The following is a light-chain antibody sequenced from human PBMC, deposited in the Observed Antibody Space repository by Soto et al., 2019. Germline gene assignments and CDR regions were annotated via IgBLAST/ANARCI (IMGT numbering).Light chain of an antibody. V-gene: IGKV3-15*01. CDR2: GAS. J-gene: IGKJ4*01. CDR1: QSVVSK. CDR3: QEYYNWRRST. Sequence: EIVITQAPATVSVSPGERATLSCRASQSVVSKLAWYQQKPGQAPRLLIYGASTRATGIPARFSGSGSGTEFTLTISSLQSEDSAFYYCQEYYNWRRSTFGGGTKVDIK.